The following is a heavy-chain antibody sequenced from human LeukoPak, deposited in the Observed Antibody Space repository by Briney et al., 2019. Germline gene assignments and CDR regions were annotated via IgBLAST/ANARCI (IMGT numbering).Heavy chain of an antibody. Sequence: PGGSLRLSCVASGFTFSSRDWMTWVRQAPGKGLEWVANIKQDGSEKNYVDSVKGRFTISRDNSKNTLYLQMNSLRAEDTAVYYCAKAPSDYGVLNWFDPWGQGTLVTVSS. CDR3: AKAPSDYGVLNWFDP. CDR2: IKQDGSEK. D-gene: IGHD4-17*01. J-gene: IGHJ5*02. V-gene: IGHV3-7*01. CDR1: GFTFSSRDW.